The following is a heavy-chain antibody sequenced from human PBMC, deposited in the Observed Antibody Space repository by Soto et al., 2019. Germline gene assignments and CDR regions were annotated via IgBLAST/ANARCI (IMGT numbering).Heavy chain of an antibody. CDR1: GYTFTNYG. CDR3: ARPVTSPDHLDI. D-gene: IGHD4-4*01. CDR2: ISAQNGNR. V-gene: IGHV1-18*01. Sequence: QVQLVQSGAEVKKPGASVKVSCKTSGYTFTNYGVSWVRQAPGQGLEWMGWISAQNGNRDYAQKFQGRVTMTTDTSTSTAYMELGKLRSDDAAVSYCARPVTSPDHLDIWGQGTMVTVSS. J-gene: IGHJ3*02.